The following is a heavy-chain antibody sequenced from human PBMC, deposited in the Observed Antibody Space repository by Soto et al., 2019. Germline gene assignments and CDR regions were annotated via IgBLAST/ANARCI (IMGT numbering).Heavy chain of an antibody. Sequence: SETLSLTCAVYGGSFSGYYWSWIRQPPGKGLEWIGEINHSGSTNYNPSLKSRVTISVDTSKNQFSLKLSSVTAADTAVYYCARASGSYYGYFDYWGQGTLITVSS. J-gene: IGHJ4*02. D-gene: IGHD1-26*01. CDR3: ARASGSYYGYFDY. V-gene: IGHV4-34*01. CDR2: INHSGST. CDR1: GGSFSGYY.